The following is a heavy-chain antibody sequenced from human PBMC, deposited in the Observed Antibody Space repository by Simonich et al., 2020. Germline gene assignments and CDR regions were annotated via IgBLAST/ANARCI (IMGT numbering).Heavy chain of an antibody. CDR3: ARGKGWKNAFDI. D-gene: IGHD1-1*01. Sequence: QVQLQQWGAGLLKPSETLSLTCAVYGGSFSGYYWSWIRQPPGKGREWIGEINHSGSNNYNPSLKSRVTISVDTSKNQFSLKLSSVTAADTAVYYCARGKGWKNAFDIWGQGTMVTVSS. CDR2: INHSGSN. V-gene: IGHV4-34*01. J-gene: IGHJ3*02. CDR1: GGSFSGYY.